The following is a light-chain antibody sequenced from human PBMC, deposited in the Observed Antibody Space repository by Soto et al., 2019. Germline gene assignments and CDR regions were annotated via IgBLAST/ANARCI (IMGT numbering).Light chain of an antibody. CDR2: SAS. CDR3: QHFNSYPHS. CDR1: QSISSF. Sequence: DIQMTQSPSSLSASVGDRVTITCRASQSISSFLNWYRQKPGKAPKVLIYSASSLQSGVPSRFSGSGSGTDFTLTISSLQPEDFATYYCQHFNSYPHSFGGGTKVDIK. J-gene: IGKJ4*01. V-gene: IGKV1-39*01.